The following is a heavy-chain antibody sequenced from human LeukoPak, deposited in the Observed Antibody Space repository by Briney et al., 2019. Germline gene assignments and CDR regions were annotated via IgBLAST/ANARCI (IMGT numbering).Heavy chain of an antibody. CDR2: IYYSGST. CDR3: AREGDYYDTSGTLDY. J-gene: IGHJ4*02. D-gene: IGHD3-22*01. V-gene: IGHV4-39*07. Sequence: SETLSLTCTVSGGSISSSSYYWGWIRQPPGKGLEWIGSIYYSGSTNYNPSLKSRVTISVDTSKNQFSLKLSSVTAADTAVYYCAREGDYYDTSGTLDYWGQGTLVTVSS. CDR1: GGSISSSSYY.